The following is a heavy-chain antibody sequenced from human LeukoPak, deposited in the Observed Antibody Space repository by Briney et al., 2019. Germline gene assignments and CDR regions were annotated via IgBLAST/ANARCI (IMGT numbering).Heavy chain of an antibody. CDR2: ISYDGSNK. V-gene: IGHV3-30*18. Sequence: QAGGSLRLSCAASGFTFSSYGMHWVRQAPGKGLEWVAVISYDGSNKYYADSVKGRFTISRDNSKNTLYLQMNSLRTEDTAVYYCAKGGIVATITIDYWGQGTLVTVSS. D-gene: IGHD5-12*01. J-gene: IGHJ4*02. CDR1: GFTFSSYG. CDR3: AKGGIVATITIDY.